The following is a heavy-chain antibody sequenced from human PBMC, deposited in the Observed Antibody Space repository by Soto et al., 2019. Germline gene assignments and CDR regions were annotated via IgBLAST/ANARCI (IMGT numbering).Heavy chain of an antibody. D-gene: IGHD3-16*02. V-gene: IGHV5-51*01. J-gene: IGHJ4*02. CDR3: ARWKTDGHNSSPLYD. CDR2: IYPGDSDT. CDR1: GYKVSTWHNFTSYW. Sequence: PGESLKISCMGSGYKVSTWHNFTSYWIAWVRQMPGEGLEWMGIIYPGDSDTRYSPSFQGQVTISADKSINSVYLQWSSLKASDTAMYYCARWKTDGHNSSPLYDWGQGPLVTVSS.